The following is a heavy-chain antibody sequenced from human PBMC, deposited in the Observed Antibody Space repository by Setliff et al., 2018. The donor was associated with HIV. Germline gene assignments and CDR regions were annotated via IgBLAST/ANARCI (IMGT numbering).Heavy chain of an antibody. D-gene: IGHD2-15*01. CDR1: GYTSTNYD. CDR3: ARRIGFDV. Sequence: GASVKVSCKASGYTSTNYDINWVRQVTGQGLEWMGWMNPNSGNTGYGQKFQGRVTMTRDTSISTAYMELSNLGFEDTAVYYCARRIGFDVWGQGTMVTVSS. J-gene: IGHJ3*01. V-gene: IGHV1-8*01. CDR2: MNPNSGNT.